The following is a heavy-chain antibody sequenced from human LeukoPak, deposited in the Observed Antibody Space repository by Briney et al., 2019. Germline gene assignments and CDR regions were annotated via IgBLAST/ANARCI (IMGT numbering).Heavy chain of an antibody. CDR2: INPNSGGT. D-gene: IGHD3-10*01. CDR3: ARVRGSPSLWYYYMDV. J-gene: IGHJ6*03. CDR1: GYTFTGYY. V-gene: IGHV1-2*06. Sequence: ASVKVSCKASGYTFTGYYMHWVRQAPGRGLEWMGRINPNSGGTNYAQKFQGRVTMTRDTSISTAYMELSRLRSDDTAVYYCARVRGSPSLWYYYMDVWGKGTTVTVSS.